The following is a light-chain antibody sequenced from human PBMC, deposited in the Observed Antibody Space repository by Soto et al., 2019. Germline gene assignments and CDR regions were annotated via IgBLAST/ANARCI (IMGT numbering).Light chain of an antibody. Sequence: HSALTQPRSVSGSPGQSVTISCTGTSNDVGAYNYVSWYQQHPGKAPKLMIYDVTKWPSGVPDRFSGSKSGNTASLTISGLQAEDEADYYCCSYAGAYTWVFGGGTKVTVL. V-gene: IGLV2-11*01. CDR2: DVT. J-gene: IGLJ3*02. CDR3: CSYAGAYTWV. CDR1: SNDVGAYNY.